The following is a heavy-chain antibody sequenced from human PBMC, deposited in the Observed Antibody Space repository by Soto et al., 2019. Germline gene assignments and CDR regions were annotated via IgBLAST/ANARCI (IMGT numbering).Heavy chain of an antibody. J-gene: IGHJ4*02. CDR2: VFWDDDK. CDR1: GFSLTTSGVG. D-gene: IGHD2-15*01. V-gene: IGHV2-5*02. CDR3: AHTSAPRIFDY. Sequence: SGPTLVNPTQTLTLTCTFSGFSLTTSGVGVGWIRQPPGKALEWLALVFWDDDKRYSPSLKSRLTITKDTSKNQVVLTMTNMDPVDTATYYCAHTSAPRIFDYWGQGTLVIVSS.